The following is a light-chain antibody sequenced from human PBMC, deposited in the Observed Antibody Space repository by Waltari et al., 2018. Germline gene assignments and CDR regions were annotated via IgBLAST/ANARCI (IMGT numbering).Light chain of an antibody. Sequence: EIVLTQSPATLSVSPGGTATLSCRASQSVGDNLGWYQQKHGQAPRLLIYGASSRATDIPDRFSGSGSGTEFTLTISTLHSEDFAVYFCQHYNEWPQYTFAQGTKVEIK. V-gene: IGKV3-15*01. CDR1: QSVGDN. J-gene: IGKJ2*01. CDR2: GAS. CDR3: QHYNEWPQYT.